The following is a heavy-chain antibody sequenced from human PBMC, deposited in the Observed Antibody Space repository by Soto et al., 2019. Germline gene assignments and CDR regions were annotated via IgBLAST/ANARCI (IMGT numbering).Heavy chain of an antibody. D-gene: IGHD6-13*01. CDR2: ISTSGAST. V-gene: IGHV3-23*01. CDR1: GFTFSSYA. CDR3: ARKGGAYSSPNRWFDP. Sequence: EVQLLESGGGLVQPGGSLRLSCAASGFTFSSYAMSWVRQAPGKGLEWVSTISTSGASTYYADSVKGRFTISRDNSKNTLDLQMNSLRGEDTAIYYCARKGGAYSSPNRWFDPWGQGTLVTVSS. J-gene: IGHJ5*02.